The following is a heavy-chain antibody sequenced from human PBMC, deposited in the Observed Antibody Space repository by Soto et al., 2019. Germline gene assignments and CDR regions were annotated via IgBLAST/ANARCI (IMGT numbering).Heavy chain of an antibody. CDR1: EYTFTDYF. J-gene: IGHJ6*02. D-gene: IGHD2-15*01. CDR3: ARDNCSGGSCYSDARMDV. CDR2: INPNSGGT. V-gene: IGHV1-2*04. Sequence: GASVKVSCKASEYTFTDYFMHWVRQAPGQGLEWMGWINPNSGGTSYAQEFQGWVTMTRDTSISTAYTELSRLISDDTAVYYCARDNCSGGSCYSDARMDVWGQGTTVTVSS.